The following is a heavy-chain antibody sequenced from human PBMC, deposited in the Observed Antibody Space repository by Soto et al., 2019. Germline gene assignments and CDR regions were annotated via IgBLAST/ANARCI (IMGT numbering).Heavy chain of an antibody. CDR2: IIPYYNTL. CDR3: ARGASRCDLYCLDA. Sequence: QAQVVQSGAEVRKPGSSVKLSCKASEGTFNSYAIAWVRQAPGQGLEWMGGIIPYYNTLNYAQKFQDRVTITTEDPTNTVHMELSSLRSDDTAAYFCARGASRCDLYCLDAWGQGTLVTVSS. D-gene: IGHD2-2*01. V-gene: IGHV1-69*01. J-gene: IGHJ5*02. CDR1: EGTFNSYA.